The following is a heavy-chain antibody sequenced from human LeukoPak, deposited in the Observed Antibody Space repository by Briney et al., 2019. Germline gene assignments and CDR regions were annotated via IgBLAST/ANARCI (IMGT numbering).Heavy chain of an antibody. CDR2: INHSGST. CDR1: GFTFSSYS. V-gene: IGHV4-34*01. CDR3: ARHHFFGYFDY. J-gene: IGHJ4*02. D-gene: IGHD3-3*01. Sequence: GSLRLSCAASGFTFSSYSMNWIRQPPGKGLEWIGEINHSGSTNYNPSLKSRVTISVDTSKNQFSLKLSSVTAADTAVYYCARHHFFGYFDYWGQGTLVTVSS.